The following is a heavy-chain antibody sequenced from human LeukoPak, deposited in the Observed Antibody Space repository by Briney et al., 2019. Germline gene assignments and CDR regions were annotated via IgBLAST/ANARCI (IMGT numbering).Heavy chain of an antibody. CDR3: ARDRRSYYDSSGYYGLKDAFDI. CDR1: GFTFRDYA. J-gene: IGHJ3*02. D-gene: IGHD3-22*01. V-gene: IGHV3-30-3*01. CDR2: ISYDGSNK. Sequence: GGSLRLSCAASGFTFRDYALHWVRQAPGKGLEWLSVISYDGSNKYYADCVKGRFTISRDNSKNTLYLQMNSLRAEDTAVYYCARDRRSYYDSSGYYGLKDAFDIWGQGTMVIVSS.